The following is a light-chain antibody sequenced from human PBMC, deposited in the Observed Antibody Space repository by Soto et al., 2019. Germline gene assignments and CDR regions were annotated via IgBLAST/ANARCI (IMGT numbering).Light chain of an antibody. J-gene: IGKJ4*02. CDR2: STT. CDR1: QSISSRY. V-gene: IGKV3D-20*02. CDR3: QQRNNWPLK. Sequence: IVLTQSPGTLCLSPGERANLSCTASQSISSRYLAWYQQKLGQTPSLLSHSTTSRVPGKPARFSGSGSGTDFTLTISNLEPEDFAVYYCQQRNNWPLKFGGGTMV.